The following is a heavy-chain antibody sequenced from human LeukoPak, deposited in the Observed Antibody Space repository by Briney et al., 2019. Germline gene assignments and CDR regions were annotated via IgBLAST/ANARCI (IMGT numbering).Heavy chain of an antibody. CDR2: IYDSGST. CDR1: GGSIRSSYYY. V-gene: IGHV4-39*01. Sequence: SETLSLTCTVSGGSIRSSYYYWGWIRQPPGKGLEWIGSIYDSGSTYYNPSLKSRVTISVDTSKNQFSLKLNSVTAADTAVYYCARGLPSAFDIWGQGTMVTVSS. D-gene: IGHD3-16*01. CDR3: ARGLPSAFDI. J-gene: IGHJ3*02.